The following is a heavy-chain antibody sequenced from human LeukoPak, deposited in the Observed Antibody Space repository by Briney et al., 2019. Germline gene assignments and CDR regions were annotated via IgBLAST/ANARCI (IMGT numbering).Heavy chain of an antibody. CDR2: INHSGST. CDR3: ARGSGYCSSTSCHPGSFDP. V-gene: IGHV4-34*01. D-gene: IGHD2-2*01. CDR1: GGSFSGYY. J-gene: IGHJ5*02. Sequence: SETLSLTCAVYGGSFSGYYWSWIPQPPGKGLEWIGEINHSGSTNYNPSLKSRVTISVDPSKNHFSLTLSSVTAADTAVYYCARGSGYCSSTSCHPGSFDPWGQGTLVTVSS.